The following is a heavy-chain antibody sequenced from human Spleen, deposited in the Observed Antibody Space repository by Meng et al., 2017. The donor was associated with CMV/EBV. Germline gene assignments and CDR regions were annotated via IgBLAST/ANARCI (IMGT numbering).Heavy chain of an antibody. CDR3: ARGEIWRYFDSNPDY. CDR1: GFTFSNYW. Sequence: ETLSLTCAASGFTFSNYWMHWVRQTPGKGLMWLSRIENDGSSTAYADSVKGRFTITRDNAESTLFLQMNSLRADDTAIYYCARGEIWRYFDSNPDYWGHGTLVTVSS. V-gene: IGHV3-74*01. CDR2: IENDGSST. D-gene: IGHD3-22*01. J-gene: IGHJ4*01.